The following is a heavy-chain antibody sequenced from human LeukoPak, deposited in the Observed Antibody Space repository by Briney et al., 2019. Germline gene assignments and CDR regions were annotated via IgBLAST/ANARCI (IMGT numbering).Heavy chain of an antibody. V-gene: IGHV3-74*01. CDR1: GFTFNNYW. Sequence: GGALRLSCAAPGFTFNNYWVHWGRQTPGEGLVWVSRIDEDGKTIDYADSVKGRFTISRDNAKDTLYLQMSSLRDEDTAVYYCVSDLCGGDDQWGRGTLVTVSS. CDR3: VSDLCGGDDQ. J-gene: IGHJ5*02. D-gene: IGHD3-3*01. CDR2: IDEDGKTI.